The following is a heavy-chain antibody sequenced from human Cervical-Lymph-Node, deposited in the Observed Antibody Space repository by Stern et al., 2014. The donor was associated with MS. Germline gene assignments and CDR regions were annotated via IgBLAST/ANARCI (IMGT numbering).Heavy chain of an antibody. D-gene: IGHD4-11*01. CDR1: GGSIRSGDFH. Sequence: QVQLQESGPGLVKPSQTLSLTCAVSGGSIRSGDFHWTWIRQPPGKGLEWIGHIYYSGSTYYNPSLKSRLTISVATSKSQFSLKLSSVTAADTAVYYCARASKYFFYGTDVWGQGTTVTVSS. V-gene: IGHV4-30-4*01. CDR3: ARASKYFFYGTDV. J-gene: IGHJ6*02. CDR2: IYYSGST.